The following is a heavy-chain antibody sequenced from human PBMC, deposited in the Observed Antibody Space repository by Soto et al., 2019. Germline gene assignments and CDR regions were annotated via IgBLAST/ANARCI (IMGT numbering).Heavy chain of an antibody. V-gene: IGHV6-1*01. CDR2: TYYRSKWYN. D-gene: IGHD6-19*01. CDR1: GDSVSSNSAA. J-gene: IGHJ5*02. Sequence: SQTLSLTCAISGDSVSSNSAAWNWIRQSPSRGLEWLGRTYYRSKWYNDYAVSVKSRITINPDTSKNQFSLQLNSVTPEDTAVNFCARGGIAVAGPLSGNNWFDPWGRETLFTVSS. CDR3: ARGGIAVAGPLSGNNWFDP.